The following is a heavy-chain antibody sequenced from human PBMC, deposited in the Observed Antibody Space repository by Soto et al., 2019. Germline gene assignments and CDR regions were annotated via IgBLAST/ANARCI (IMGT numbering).Heavy chain of an antibody. CDR1: GGSISSYY. CDR2: IYTSGST. J-gene: IGHJ5*02. Sequence: PSETLPLTCTVSGGSISSYYWSWIRQPSGKGMEWIGRIYTSGSTNYNPSLKSRVTMSVDTSKNQLSLKLSSVTAADTAVYYCERDARTKKGNWFDPWGQGTLVTVS. V-gene: IGHV4-4*07. CDR3: ERDARTKKGNWFDP.